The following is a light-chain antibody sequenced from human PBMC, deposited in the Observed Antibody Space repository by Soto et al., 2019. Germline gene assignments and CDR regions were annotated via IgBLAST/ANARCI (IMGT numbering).Light chain of an antibody. V-gene: IGKV3-15*01. CDR2: GAS. J-gene: IGKJ1*01. CDR1: QSVSSN. Sequence: EIVMTQSPATLSVSPGERATLSCRASQSVSSNLAWYQQKPGQAPRLLIYGASTRATGIPARFSGSGSGTEFTLTISSLQSEDVAVYYCQQYNNWPLWTF. CDR3: QQYNNWPLWT.